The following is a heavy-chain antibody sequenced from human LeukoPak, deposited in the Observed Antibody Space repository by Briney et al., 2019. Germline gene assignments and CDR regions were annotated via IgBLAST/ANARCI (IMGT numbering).Heavy chain of an antibody. CDR2: ITSGSDFI. CDR3: ARGASGSGDH. Sequence: GGSLRLSCAASGFIFNSRAMHWVRQAPGKGLEWVASITSGSDFIHYADSVKGRSTVSRDNAKNSLYLQMDSLRGEDMGVYYCARGASGSGDHWGQGTLVIVSS. CDR1: GFIFNSRA. V-gene: IGHV3-21*06. J-gene: IGHJ4*02. D-gene: IGHD1-26*01.